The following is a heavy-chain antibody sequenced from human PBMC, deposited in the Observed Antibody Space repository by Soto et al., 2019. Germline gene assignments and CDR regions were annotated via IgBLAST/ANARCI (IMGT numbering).Heavy chain of an antibody. CDR2: IYSGGNT. CDR3: ARGGTPNYY. CDR1: GFTVSSNY. Sequence: TGGSLRLSCAVSGFTVSSNYMSWVRQAPGKELEWVSVIYSGGNTYYADSVKGRFTISRHNSKNTLYLQMNSLRDKDTALYYCARGGTPNYYWGQATLVPVSS. D-gene: IGHD1-1*01. V-gene: IGHV3-53*04. J-gene: IGHJ4*02.